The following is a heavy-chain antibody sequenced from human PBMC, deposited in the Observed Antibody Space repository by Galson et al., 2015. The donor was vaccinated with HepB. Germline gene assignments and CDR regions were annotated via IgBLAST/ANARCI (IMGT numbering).Heavy chain of an antibody. D-gene: IGHD2-2*01. CDR3: TTDLGYCSSTSCPTPYYYYYYMDV. J-gene: IGHJ6*03. CDR2: IKSKTDGGTT. CDR1: GFTFSNAW. V-gene: IGHV3-15*07. Sequence: SLRLSCAASGFTFSNAWMNWVRQAPGKGLEWVGRIKSKTDGGTTDYAAPVKGRFTISRDDSKNTLYLQMNSLKTEDTAVYYCTTDLGYCSSTSCPTPYYYYYYMDVWGKGTTVTVSS.